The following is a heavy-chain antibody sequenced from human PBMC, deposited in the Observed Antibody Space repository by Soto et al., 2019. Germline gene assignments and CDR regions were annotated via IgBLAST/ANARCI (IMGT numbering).Heavy chain of an antibody. J-gene: IGHJ3*02. CDR3: ARDGGGRDAFDI. CDR2: IYHSGST. Sequence: SETLSLTCAVSGGSISSGGYSWSWIRQPPGKGLEWIGYIYHSGSTYYNPSLKSRVTISVDRSKNQFSLKLSSVTAADTAVYYCARDGGGRDAFDIWGQGTMVTVSS. D-gene: IGHD3-16*01. V-gene: IGHV4-30-2*01. CDR1: GGSISSGGYS.